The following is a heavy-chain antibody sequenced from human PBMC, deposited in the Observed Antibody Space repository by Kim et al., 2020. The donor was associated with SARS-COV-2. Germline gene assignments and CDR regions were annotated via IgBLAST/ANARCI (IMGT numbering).Heavy chain of an antibody. J-gene: IGHJ4*02. CDR2: IANKVNSYTT. CDR1: GFIFSDHH. D-gene: IGHD2-15*01. CDR3: VRSSCSGGYCYSDY. Sequence: GGSLRLSCAASGFIFSDHHMDWVRQAPGKGLEWVGRIANKVNSYTTQYAASVKGRLIISSDDSKNSLSLQMNSLKTEDTAVYYCVRSSCSGGYCYSDYWGQGTLVTVSS. V-gene: IGHV3-72*01.